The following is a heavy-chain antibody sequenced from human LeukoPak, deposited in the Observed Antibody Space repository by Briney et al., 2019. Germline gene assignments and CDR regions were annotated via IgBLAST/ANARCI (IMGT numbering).Heavy chain of an antibody. V-gene: IGHV1-8*01. CDR1: GYTFTSYD. CDR2: MNPNSGNT. CDR3: ARPEDYYGSGSSDY. D-gene: IGHD3-10*01. J-gene: IGHJ4*02. Sequence: GASVKVSCKASGYTFTSYDINWVRQATGQGLEWMGWMNPNSGNTGYAQKFQGRVTMTRNTSISTAYMELSSLRSEDTAVYYCARPEDYYGSGSSDYWGQGTLVTVSS.